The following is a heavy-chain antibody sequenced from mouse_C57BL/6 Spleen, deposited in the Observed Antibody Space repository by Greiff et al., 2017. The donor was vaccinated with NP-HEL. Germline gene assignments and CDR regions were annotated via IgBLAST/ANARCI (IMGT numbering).Heavy chain of an antibody. D-gene: IGHD1-1*01. Sequence: EVQLQQSGPELVKPGASVKIPCKASGYTFTDYNMDWVKQSHGKSLEWIGDINPNNGGTIYNQKFKGKATLTVDKSSSTAYMELRSLTSEDTAVYYCARIGLYGSSYWYFDVWGTGTTVTVSS. CDR1: GYTFTDYN. CDR2: INPNNGGT. V-gene: IGHV1-18*01. J-gene: IGHJ1*03. CDR3: ARIGLYGSSYWYFDV.